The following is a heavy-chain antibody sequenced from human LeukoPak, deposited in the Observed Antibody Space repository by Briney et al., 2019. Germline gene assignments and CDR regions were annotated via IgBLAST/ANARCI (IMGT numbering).Heavy chain of an antibody. CDR1: GFTFSSYW. CDR3: GRFGYVAAVDS. V-gene: IGHV3-7*01. Sequence: GGSLRLSCTASGFTFSSYWMTWVRQAPGKGLERVANIEPAGSATYYVDSVKGRFTISRDNAKNLLYLQMTSLRAEDSAVYHCGRFGYVAAVDSWGQGALVTVSS. D-gene: IGHD2-15*01. J-gene: IGHJ4*02. CDR2: IEPAGSAT.